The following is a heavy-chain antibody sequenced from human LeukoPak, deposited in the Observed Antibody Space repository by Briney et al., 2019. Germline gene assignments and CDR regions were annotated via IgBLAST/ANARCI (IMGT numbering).Heavy chain of an antibody. Sequence: SVKVSCKASGGTFSSYTISWVRQAPGQGLEWMGRIIPILGIANYAQKFEGRVTITADKSTSTAYMELSSLRSEDTAVYYCARGQGVVVRDWFDPWGQGTLVTVSS. CDR1: GGTFSSYT. J-gene: IGHJ5*02. V-gene: IGHV1-69*02. CDR2: IIPILGIA. CDR3: ARGQGVVVRDWFDP. D-gene: IGHD2-15*01.